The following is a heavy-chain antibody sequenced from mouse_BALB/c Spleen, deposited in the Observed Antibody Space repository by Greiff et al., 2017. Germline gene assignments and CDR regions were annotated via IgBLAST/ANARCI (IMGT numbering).Heavy chain of an antibody. D-gene: IGHD1-1*01. CDR2: INPSNGRT. J-gene: IGHJ1*01. V-gene: IGHV1S81*02. CDR1: GYNFTSYW. CDR3: ASSDITTVYRYFDV. Sequence: VQLQQSGTVLARPGASVKLSCKASGYNFTSYWMHWVKQRPGQGLEWIGEINPSNGRTNYNEKFKSKATLTVDKSSSTAYMQLSSLTSEDSAVYSCASSDITTVYRYFDVWGAGTTVTVSS.